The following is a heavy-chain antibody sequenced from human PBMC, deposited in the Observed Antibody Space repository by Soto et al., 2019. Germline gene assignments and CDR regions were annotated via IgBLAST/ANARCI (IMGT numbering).Heavy chain of an antibody. CDR2: IKQDGSEK. D-gene: IGHD6-13*01. CDR3: ATSRTFDY. V-gene: IGHV3-7*01. Sequence: GSRRLSWVVSGFTFCSYWMNWVRQAPGKGLEWVANIKQDGSEKYYVDSAKGRFTISRDNAKNSLYLQMNSLSAEDTAIYYCATSRTFDYWGQGTLVTVS. CDR1: GFTFCSYW. J-gene: IGHJ4*02.